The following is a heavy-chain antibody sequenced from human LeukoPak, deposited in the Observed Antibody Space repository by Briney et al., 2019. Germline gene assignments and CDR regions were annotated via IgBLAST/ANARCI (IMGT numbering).Heavy chain of an antibody. J-gene: IGHJ6*02. CDR3: ARGSARDYYYYYGMDV. CDR1: GFTFSSYG. CDR2: IWYDGSNK. V-gene: IGHV3-33*01. Sequence: GGSLRLSCAASGFTFSSYGMHWVRQAPGKGLEWVAVIWYDGSNKYYADSVKGRFTISRDNSKNTLYLQMNSLRAEDTAVYYCARGSARDYYYYYGMDVWGQGTTVTVSS.